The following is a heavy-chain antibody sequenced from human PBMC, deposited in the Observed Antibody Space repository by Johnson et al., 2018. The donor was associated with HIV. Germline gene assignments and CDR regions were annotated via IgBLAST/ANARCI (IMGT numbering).Heavy chain of an antibody. D-gene: IGHD3-10*01. Sequence: QVQLVESGGGVVQPGGSLRLSCAASGFTFSSYGMHWVRQAPGKGLEWVAVISYDGRDAYYADSVKGRFTSSRDNSKNTLYLQMNSLRPEDSAVYYCATLWFGEVSVYDAFDIWGQGTMVTVSS. J-gene: IGHJ3*02. V-gene: IGHV3-30*19. CDR3: ATLWFGEVSVYDAFDI. CDR1: GFTFSSYG. CDR2: ISYDGRDA.